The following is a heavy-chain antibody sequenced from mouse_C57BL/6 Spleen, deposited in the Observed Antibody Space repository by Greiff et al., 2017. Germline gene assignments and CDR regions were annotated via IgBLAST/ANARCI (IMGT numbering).Heavy chain of an antibody. D-gene: IGHD2-5*01. V-gene: IGHV1-59*01. CDR2: IDPSDSYT. CDR3: ARTLAYYSNYDWFAY. Sequence: QVQLQQPGAELVRPGTSVKLSCKASGYTFTSYWMHWVKQRPGQGLEWIGVIDPSDSYTNYNQKFKGKATLTVATSSSTAYMQLSSLTSEDSAVFYCARTLAYYSNYDWFAYWCQGTLVTVSA. CDR1: GYTFTSYW. J-gene: IGHJ3*01.